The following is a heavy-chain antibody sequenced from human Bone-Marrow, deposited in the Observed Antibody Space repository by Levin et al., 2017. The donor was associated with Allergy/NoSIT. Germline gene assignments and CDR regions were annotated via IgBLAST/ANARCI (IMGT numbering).Heavy chain of an antibody. CDR3: ARLGERATAGTAQDY. V-gene: IGHV2-70*11. CDR1: GFLLTTEGGC. Sequence: SGPTLAKPTQTLTLTCSFPGFLLTTEGGCVIWIRQPPGKALEWLARIDWDDDKYYSTSLKTRLTISKDTSKNQVVLTMTNMDPVDTATYYCARLGERATAGTAQDYWGQGTLVTVS. D-gene: IGHD6-13*01. CDR2: IDWDDDK. J-gene: IGHJ4*02.